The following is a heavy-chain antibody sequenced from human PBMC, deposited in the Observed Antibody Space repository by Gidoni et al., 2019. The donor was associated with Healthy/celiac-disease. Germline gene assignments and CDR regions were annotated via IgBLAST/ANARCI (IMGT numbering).Heavy chain of an antibody. CDR2: IKSKTDGGTT. V-gene: IGHV3-15*01. D-gene: IGHD3-22*01. CDR3: TTAYYYDSSGYYYRRDY. Sequence: EVQLVESGGGLVKPGGSLRLSCAASGFTFSNAWMSWVRQAPGKGVEWVGRIKSKTDGGTTDYAAPVKGRFTISRDDSKNTLYLQMNSLKTEDTAVYYCTTAYYYDSSGYYYRRDYWGQGTLVTVSS. J-gene: IGHJ4*02. CDR1: GFTFSNAW.